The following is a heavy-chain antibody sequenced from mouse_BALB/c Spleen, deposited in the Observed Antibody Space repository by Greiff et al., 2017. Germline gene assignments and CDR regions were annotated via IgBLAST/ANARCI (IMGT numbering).Heavy chain of an antibody. V-gene: IGHV2-2*02. D-gene: IGHD2-5*01. J-gene: IGHJ1*01. CDR1: GFSLTSYG. CDR2: IWSGGST. CDR3: ARNKEYSNYAYFDV. Sequence: VKLEESGPGLVQPSQSLSITCTVSGFSLTSYGVHWVRQSPGKGLEWLGVIWSGGSTDYNAAFISRLSISKDNSKSQVFFKMNSLQANDTAIYYCARNKEYSNYAYFDVWGAGTTVTVSS.